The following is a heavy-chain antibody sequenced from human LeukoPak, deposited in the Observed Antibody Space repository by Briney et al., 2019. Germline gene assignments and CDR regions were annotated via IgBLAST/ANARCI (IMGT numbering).Heavy chain of an antibody. Sequence: PGGSLRLSCAASGFTFRTFPMHWVRQAPGQGLQWVAVIGNDGYNKYYSDSMRGRFTISRDNSKNTLSLQMNSLRAEDTAVYYCAKDAYYYDSSGYYPYYYGMDVWGQGTTVTVSS. D-gene: IGHD3-22*01. V-gene: IGHV3-30*07. CDR2: IGNDGYNK. CDR1: GFTFRTFP. J-gene: IGHJ6*02. CDR3: AKDAYYYDSSGYYPYYYGMDV.